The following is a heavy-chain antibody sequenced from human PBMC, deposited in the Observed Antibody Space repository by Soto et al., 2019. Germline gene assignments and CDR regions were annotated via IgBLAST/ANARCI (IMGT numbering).Heavy chain of an antibody. CDR2: IYYSGGT. CDR3: ARVRREYDNSGPVDY. CDR1: GGPISSGRHH. V-gene: IGHV4-39*01. D-gene: IGHD3-22*01. J-gene: IGHJ4*02. Sequence: SETLSLTCTVSGGPISSGRHHWRWIRQPPGKGLEWIGSIYYSGGTYYNPSLKSRVTISLDTSKNQFSLKLSSVTAADTAVYYCARVRREYDNSGPVDYWGQGTLVTVSS.